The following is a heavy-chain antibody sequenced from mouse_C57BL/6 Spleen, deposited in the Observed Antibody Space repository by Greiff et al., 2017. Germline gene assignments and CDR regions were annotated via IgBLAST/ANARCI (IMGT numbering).Heavy chain of an antibody. Sequence: QVQLQQPGAELVKPGASVKMSCKASGYTFTSYWITWVKQRPEQGLEWIGDIYPGSGSTNYNEKFKSKATLTVDTSSSTAYMQLSSLTSEDSAVYYCARSPYDYDGSWFAYWGQGTLVTVSA. V-gene: IGHV1-55*01. CDR2: IYPGSGST. CDR1: GYTFTSYW. D-gene: IGHD2-4*01. J-gene: IGHJ3*01. CDR3: ARSPYDYDGSWFAY.